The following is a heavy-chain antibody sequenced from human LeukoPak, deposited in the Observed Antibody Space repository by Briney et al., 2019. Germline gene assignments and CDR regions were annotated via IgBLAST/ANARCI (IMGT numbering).Heavy chain of an antibody. V-gene: IGHV3-30*18. CDR1: GFTFSSYG. D-gene: IGHD2-15*01. J-gene: IGHJ4*02. CDR3: AKGSSTFDY. CDR2: ISYDGSNK. Sequence: GGSLRLSCSASGFTFSSYGMHWVRQAPGKGLEWVAVISYDGSNKYYADSVKGRFTISRDNSKNTLYLQMNSLRAEDTAVYYCAKGSSTFDYWGQGTLVTVSS.